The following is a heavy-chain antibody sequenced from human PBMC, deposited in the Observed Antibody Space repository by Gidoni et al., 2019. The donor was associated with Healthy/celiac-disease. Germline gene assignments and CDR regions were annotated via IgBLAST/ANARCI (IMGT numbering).Heavy chain of an antibody. V-gene: IGHV4-34*01. Sequence: QVQLQQWGAGLLKPSETLSLTCSVYGGSFSGYYWSWIRQPPGKGLEWIGEINHRGSTNYNPSLKSRVTISVDTSKNQFSLKLSSVTAADTDVYYCARSTVVTQDYWGQGTLVTVSS. CDR1: GGSFSGYY. CDR2: INHRGST. D-gene: IGHD2-21*02. CDR3: ARSTVVTQDY. J-gene: IGHJ4*02.